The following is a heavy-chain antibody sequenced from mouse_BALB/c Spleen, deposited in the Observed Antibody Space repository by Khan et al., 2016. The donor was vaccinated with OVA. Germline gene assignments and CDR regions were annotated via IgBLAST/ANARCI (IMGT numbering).Heavy chain of an antibody. V-gene: IGHV5-9-3*01. Sequence: EVELVESGGTLVKPGGSLKLSCAASGFTFSSYAMSWVRQTPEKRLEWVATISSGGTYTYSPDSVKGRFTISRDNAKNTLYLQMSSLRSEDTAMYYCVRDYYGRSYEDYWGQGTTLTVSS. CDR2: ISSGGTYT. CDR3: VRDYYGRSYEDY. J-gene: IGHJ2*01. CDR1: GFTFSSYA. D-gene: IGHD1-1*01.